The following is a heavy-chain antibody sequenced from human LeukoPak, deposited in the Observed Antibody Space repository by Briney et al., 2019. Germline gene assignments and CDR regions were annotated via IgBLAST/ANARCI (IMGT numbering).Heavy chain of an antibody. Sequence: GASVKVSCKASGYTFTSYDFNWVRQATGQGLEWMGWMDPNSGNTGYAQKFQGRITITRNTSMSTAYMELSSLRSEDTAVYYCARGLRLGSSTRRGDAFDIWGQGTMVTVSS. CDR1: GYTFTSYD. D-gene: IGHD2-2*01. V-gene: IGHV1-8*03. CDR2: MDPNSGNT. J-gene: IGHJ3*02. CDR3: ARGLRLGSSTRRGDAFDI.